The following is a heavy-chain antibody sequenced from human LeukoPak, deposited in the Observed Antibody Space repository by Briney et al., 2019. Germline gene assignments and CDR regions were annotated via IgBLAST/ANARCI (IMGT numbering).Heavy chain of an antibody. Sequence: KPGGSLRLSCAASGFIFSNAWMSWVRQAPGKGLEWVGRIKAKTVGGTINYAAPVKGRFTISRDDSKDTLYLQMNSLKIEDSAVYYYATGSASYYGIDYWGQGTLVTVSS. CDR3: ATGSASYYGIDY. V-gene: IGHV3-15*01. CDR2: IKAKTVGGTI. CDR1: GFIFSNAW. J-gene: IGHJ4*02. D-gene: IGHD1-26*01.